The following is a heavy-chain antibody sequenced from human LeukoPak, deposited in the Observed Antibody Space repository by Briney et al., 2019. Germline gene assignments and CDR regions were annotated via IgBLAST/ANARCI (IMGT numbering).Heavy chain of an antibody. V-gene: IGHV1-2*02. CDR3: AREHSSSSGKVFDY. CDR1: GYTFTGYY. J-gene: IGHJ4*02. Sequence: ASVKVSCKASGYTFTGYYIHWVRQAPGQGLELVGWINPNSGGTNYAQNFQGRVTMTRDTSISTAYMELSRLRSDDTAMYYCAREHSSSSGKVFDYWGQGTLVTVSS. D-gene: IGHD6-6*01. CDR2: INPNSGGT.